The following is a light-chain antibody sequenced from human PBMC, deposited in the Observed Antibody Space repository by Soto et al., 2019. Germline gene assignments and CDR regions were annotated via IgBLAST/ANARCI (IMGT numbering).Light chain of an antibody. CDR1: QSVTK. Sequence: EIVMTQSPATLSVSPGERATLSCRACQSVTKLAWYQQKPGQAPRLLIYGVSTRATGTPARFSGSGSGTDFTLTISSLQSEDFAVYYCQQYNNWPPVAFGGGTKVEIK. J-gene: IGKJ4*01. V-gene: IGKV3D-15*01. CDR2: GVS. CDR3: QQYNNWPPVA.